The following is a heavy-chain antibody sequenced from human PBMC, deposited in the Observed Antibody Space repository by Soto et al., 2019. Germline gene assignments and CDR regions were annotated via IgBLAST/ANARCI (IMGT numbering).Heavy chain of an antibody. D-gene: IGHD2-2*01. J-gene: IGHJ6*02. Sequence: QVQLVESGGGVVQTGRSLRLSCAASGFTFSSYGIHWVRQAPGKGLEWVAVISYDGNKKYYADSVKGRFTISRDNSKNTLYLQMNSLRDEDTAVYYCAEDAMATGYYYYGMDVWGQGTTVTVSS. CDR1: GFTFSSYG. CDR2: ISYDGNKK. V-gene: IGHV3-30*18. CDR3: AEDAMATGYYYYGMDV.